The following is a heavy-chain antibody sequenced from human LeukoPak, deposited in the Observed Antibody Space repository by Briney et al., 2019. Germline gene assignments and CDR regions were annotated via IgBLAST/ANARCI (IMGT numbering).Heavy chain of an antibody. Sequence: PSETLSLTCAVYGGSFSGYYWSWIRQPPGKGLEWVSYISSSSSYTNYADSVKGRFTISRDNAKNSLYLQMNSLRAEDTAVYYCARDSSTEGPLNYYGMDVWGQGTTVTVSS. V-gene: IGHV3-11*06. CDR2: ISSSSSYT. J-gene: IGHJ6*02. CDR3: ARDSSTEGPLNYYGMDV. CDR1: GGSFSGYY. D-gene: IGHD2-2*01.